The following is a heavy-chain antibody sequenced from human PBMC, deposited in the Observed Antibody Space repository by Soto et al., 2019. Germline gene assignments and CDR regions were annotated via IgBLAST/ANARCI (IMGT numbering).Heavy chain of an antibody. CDR2: IYYSGST. J-gene: IGHJ6*02. Sequence: SETLSLTCTVSGGSISSYYWSWSRQPPGKGLEWIGYIYYSGSTNYNPSLKSRVTISVDTSKNQFSLKLSSVTAADTAVYYCARLGHYYDILTGYYLYGMDVWGQGTTVTVSS. CDR3: ARLGHYYDILTGYYLYGMDV. V-gene: IGHV4-59*01. D-gene: IGHD3-9*01. CDR1: GGSISSYY.